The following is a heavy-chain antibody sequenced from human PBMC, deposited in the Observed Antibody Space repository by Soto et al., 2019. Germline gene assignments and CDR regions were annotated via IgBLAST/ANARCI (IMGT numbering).Heavy chain of an antibody. CDR1: GGSISSSNW. Sequence: QVQLQESGPGLVKPSGTLSLTCAVSGGSISSSNWWSWVRQHQGKGLQWIGEIYHSVSTNYNRSLKSRLNISVDKSKSQFSLKLSSVTAADTAVYYCARFNSGNYYEAFDIWGQGTMVTVSS. CDR3: ARFNSGNYYEAFDI. D-gene: IGHD1-26*01. J-gene: IGHJ3*02. V-gene: IGHV4-4*02. CDR2: IYHSVST.